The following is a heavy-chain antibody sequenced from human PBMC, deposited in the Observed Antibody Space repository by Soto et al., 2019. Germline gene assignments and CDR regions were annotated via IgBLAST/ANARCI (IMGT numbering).Heavy chain of an antibody. Sequence: PGGSLRLSCAASGFTFSSYSMNWVRQAPGKGLEWVTSISSSSSYIYYADSVKGRFTISRGNAKNSLYLQMNSLRAEDTAVYYCARGTMVRGVIGDMDVWGKGTTVTVSS. CDR2: ISSSSSYI. V-gene: IGHV3-21*01. CDR3: ARGTMVRGVIGDMDV. J-gene: IGHJ6*03. CDR1: GFTFSSYS. D-gene: IGHD3-10*01.